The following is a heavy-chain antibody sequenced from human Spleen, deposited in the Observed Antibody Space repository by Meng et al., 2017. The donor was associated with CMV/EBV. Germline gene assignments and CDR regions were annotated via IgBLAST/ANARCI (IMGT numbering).Heavy chain of an antibody. CDR3: AVRKGGGLWFGESDNWFDP. Sequence: SVKVSCKASGGTFSSYAISWVRQAPGQGLEWMGGIIPILGIANYAQKFQGRVTITADKSTRTAYMELRSLRSEDTAVYYWAVRKGGGLWFGESDNWFDPWGQGTLVTVSS. CDR1: GGTFSSYA. V-gene: IGHV1-69*10. CDR2: IIPILGIA. J-gene: IGHJ5*02. D-gene: IGHD3-10*01.